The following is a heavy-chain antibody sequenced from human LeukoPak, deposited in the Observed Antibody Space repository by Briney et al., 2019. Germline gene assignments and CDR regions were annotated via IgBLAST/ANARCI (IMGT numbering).Heavy chain of an antibody. Sequence: GGSLRLSWAASGFTVSSNYMSWVRQAPGKGREWVSVIYSVGSTYYADSVKGRFTISRDSSKKTLYLQMNSLRAEDTAVYYCARDLRGGYNAFDIWGRGTMVTVSS. V-gene: IGHV3-53*01. CDR3: ARDLRGGYNAFDI. CDR1: GFTVSSNY. D-gene: IGHD5-12*01. J-gene: IGHJ3*02. CDR2: IYSVGST.